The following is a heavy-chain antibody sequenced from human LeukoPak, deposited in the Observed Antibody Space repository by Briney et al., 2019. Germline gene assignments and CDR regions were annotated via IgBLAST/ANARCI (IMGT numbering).Heavy chain of an antibody. CDR2: IRSKAYGGTT. D-gene: IGHD5-18*01. CDR1: GFTFGDYA. CDR3: TRTVAHPPVWGYGDYYYYYMDV. V-gene: IGHV3-49*04. Sequence: GGSLRLSGTASGFTFGDYAMSWVRQAPGKGLEWVGFIRSKAYGGTTEYAASVKGRFTISRDDSKSIAYLQMNSLKTEDTAVYYCTRTVAHPPVWGYGDYYYYYMDVWGKGTTVTISS. J-gene: IGHJ6*03.